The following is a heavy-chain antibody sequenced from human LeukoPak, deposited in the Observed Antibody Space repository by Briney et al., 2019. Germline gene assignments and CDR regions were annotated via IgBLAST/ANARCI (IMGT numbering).Heavy chain of an antibody. J-gene: IGHJ4*02. CDR3: AKEVAVTGSHWGE. CDR1: GFTFSSYA. V-gene: IGHV3-23*01. D-gene: IGHD1-26*01. Sequence: GGSLRLSCAASGFTFSSYAMSWVRQAPGKGLEWVSAISGSGGSTHYADSVKGRFTISRDNSKNTLYLQINSLRAEDTAVYYCAKEVAVTGSHWGEGGQGTLVTVSS. CDR2: ISGSGGST.